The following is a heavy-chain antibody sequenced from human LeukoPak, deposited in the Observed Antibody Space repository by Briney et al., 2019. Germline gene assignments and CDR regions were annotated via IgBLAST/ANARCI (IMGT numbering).Heavy chain of an antibody. V-gene: IGHV4-39*07. Sequence: KSSETLSLTCTVSGSSINVYYWGWIRQPPGKGLEWIGSIYYSGSTYYNPSLKSRVTISVDTSKNQFSLKLSSVTAADTAVYYCARSIVATVELFDYWGQGTLVTVSS. D-gene: IGHD5-12*01. CDR3: ARSIVATVELFDY. CDR2: IYYSGST. CDR1: GSSINVYY. J-gene: IGHJ4*02.